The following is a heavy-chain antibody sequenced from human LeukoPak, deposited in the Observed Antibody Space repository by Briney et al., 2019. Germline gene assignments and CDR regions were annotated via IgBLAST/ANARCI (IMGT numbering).Heavy chain of an antibody. CDR3: ARGHSYGYFDY. D-gene: IGHD5-18*01. CDR1: GFTFSSYG. Sequence: GSLRLSCAASGFTFSSYGMHWVRQAPGKGLEWVAVIWYDGSNKYYADSVKGRFTISRDNSKNTLYLQMNSLRAEDTAVYYCARGHSYGYFDYWGQGTLVTVSS. J-gene: IGHJ4*02. V-gene: IGHV3-33*01. CDR2: IWYDGSNK.